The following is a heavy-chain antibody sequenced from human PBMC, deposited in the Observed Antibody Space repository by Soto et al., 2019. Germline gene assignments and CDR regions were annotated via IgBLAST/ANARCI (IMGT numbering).Heavy chain of an antibody. CDR3: ARGRGSTGYLGREHDFDY. CDR2: IDIGGNT. V-gene: IGHV3-66*01. Sequence: EVQVVESGGGLVQPGGSLRLSCAASGFSVTNNYMNWVRQAPGQGLEWVTIIDIGGNTYYADSGKDRFTISSDNSRSTLYLHRDSMGAEDTAVYYCARGRGSTGYLGREHDFDYWGQGTLVTVSP. J-gene: IGHJ4*02. D-gene: IGHD2-2*01. CDR1: GFSVTNNY.